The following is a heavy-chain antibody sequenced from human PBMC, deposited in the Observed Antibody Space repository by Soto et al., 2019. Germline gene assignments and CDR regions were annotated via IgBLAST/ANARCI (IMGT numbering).Heavy chain of an antibody. CDR3: TTDSYSSMVVVRFDY. V-gene: IGHV3-15*07. Sequence: GGSLRLSCAASGLTLNNVWVSWVRQGPGKGLEWVGRMRGKNEGGTAEYDAPAKGRFTISRDDSKNVEYLQVSSLQTEDTAVYYCTTDSYSSMVVVRFDYWGHGSLVTVSS. J-gene: IGHJ4*01. CDR1: GLTLNNVW. D-gene: IGHD2-15*01. CDR2: MRGKNEGGTA.